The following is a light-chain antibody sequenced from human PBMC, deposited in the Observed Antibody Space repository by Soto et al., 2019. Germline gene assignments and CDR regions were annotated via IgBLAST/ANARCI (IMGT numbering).Light chain of an antibody. J-gene: IGKJ4*01. CDR2: GVS. CDR3: QQYGSSPALT. CDR1: QSVSSDY. Sequence: EIVLTQSPGTLSLSSGERATLSCRASQSVSSDYLAWYQQKPGQAPRLLIYGVSSRATGVPDRFSGSGSGTDFTLTISRLEPEDFAVYYCQQYGSSPALTFGGRTKV. V-gene: IGKV3-20*01.